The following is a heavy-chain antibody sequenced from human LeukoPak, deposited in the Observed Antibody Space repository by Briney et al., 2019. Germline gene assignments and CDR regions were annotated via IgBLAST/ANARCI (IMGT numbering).Heavy chain of an antibody. CDR2: NNFAGRG. CDR3: ARDRQHSHGSDLDH. D-gene: IGHD3-10*01. J-gene: IGHJ4*02. Sequence: SETLSLTCTVSGGSIHTYNWMWIRQPAGKGLEFIGRNNFAGRGYYNPSLKSRVTISVDSPSNQFSLELTSVTAADTAVYYCARDRQHSHGSDLDHWGQGILVTVSS. CDR1: GGSIHTYN. V-gene: IGHV4-4*07.